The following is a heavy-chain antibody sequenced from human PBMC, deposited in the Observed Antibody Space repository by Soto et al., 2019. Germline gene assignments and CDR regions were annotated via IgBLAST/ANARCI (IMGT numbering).Heavy chain of an antibody. CDR3: VKDDGDYSFDY. D-gene: IGHD4-17*01. Sequence: GGSLRLFCAASGFTFSNYWMSWVRQAPGKGLEWVAKINQGGSEKWSADSVKGRFTISRDNAKNSLYLQLNSLGAEDTAVYYCVKDDGDYSFDYWGQGTLVTVSS. CDR2: INQGGSEK. J-gene: IGHJ4*02. CDR1: GFTFSNYW. V-gene: IGHV3-7*03.